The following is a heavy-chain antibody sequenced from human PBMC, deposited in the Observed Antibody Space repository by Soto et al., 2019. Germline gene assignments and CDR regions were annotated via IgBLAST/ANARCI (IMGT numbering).Heavy chain of an antibody. V-gene: IGHV4-30-2*02. J-gene: IGHJ5*02. CDR1: GGSISSGGYS. Sequence: PSETLSLTCAVSGGSISSGGYSWSWIRQPPGKGLEWIGYIYHSGSTYYNPSLKSRVTISVDTSKNQFSLKLSSVTAADTAVYYCALARFGELLYRFLDLWAQRNLVTVSS. D-gene: IGHD3-10*01. CDR3: ALARFGELLYRFLDL. CDR2: IYHSGST.